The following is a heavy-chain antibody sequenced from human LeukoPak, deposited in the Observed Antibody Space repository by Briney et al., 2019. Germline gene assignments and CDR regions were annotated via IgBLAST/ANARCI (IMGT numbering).Heavy chain of an antibody. Sequence: SETLSLTCAVYGGSFSGYYWSWIRQPPGKGLEWIGEINHSGSTNYNPSLKSRVTISVDTSKNQFSLKLSSVTAADTAVYYCARATQKGGSWAFDYWGQGTLVTVSS. CDR1: GGSFSGYY. J-gene: IGHJ4*02. CDR2: INHSGST. CDR3: ARATQKGGSWAFDY. V-gene: IGHV4-34*01. D-gene: IGHD6-13*01.